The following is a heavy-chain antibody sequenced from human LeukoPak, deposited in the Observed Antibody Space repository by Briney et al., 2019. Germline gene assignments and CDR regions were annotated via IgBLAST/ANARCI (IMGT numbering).Heavy chain of an antibody. CDR1: GGTFGSYA. J-gene: IGHJ4*02. V-gene: IGHV1-69*04. CDR2: IIPILGIA. D-gene: IGHD2-2*01. CDR3: ARVAMTEFGGIDY. Sequence: SVKVSCKASGGTFGSYAISWVRQAPGQGLEWMGRIIPILGIANYAQKFQGRVTITADKSTSTAYMELSSLRSEDTAVYYCARVAMTEFGGIDYWGQGTLVTVSS.